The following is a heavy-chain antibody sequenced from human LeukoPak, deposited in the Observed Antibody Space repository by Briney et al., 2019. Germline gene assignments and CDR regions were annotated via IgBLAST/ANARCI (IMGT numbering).Heavy chain of an antibody. CDR3: ARYGYYPHYYYYGMDG. J-gene: IGHJ6*02. D-gene: IGHD3-22*01. V-gene: IGHV3-7*01. CDR1: GFTLSSNY. CDR2: IKQDGSEK. Sequence: GGSLRLSCAASGFTLSSNYMSWVRQAPGKGLEWVANIKQDGSEKYYVDSVKGRFTISRDNAKNSLYLQMNSLRAEDTAVYYCARYGYYPHYYYYGMDGWAKGPRSPSP.